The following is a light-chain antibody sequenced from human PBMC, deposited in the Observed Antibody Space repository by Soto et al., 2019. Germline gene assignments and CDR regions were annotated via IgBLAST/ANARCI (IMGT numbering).Light chain of an antibody. J-gene: IGKJ3*01. CDR3: QQANSFPFT. CDR2: AAS. CDR1: QIINKW. Sequence: DIQMTQSPSSVSASVGDRVTITCRASQIINKWLAWYQQKPGKAPTLLIYAASTLQSGVPSRFSCSGSGSDFTRTISSLQPEDFATYDCQQANSFPFTFGPGTKVDIK. V-gene: IGKV1-12*02.